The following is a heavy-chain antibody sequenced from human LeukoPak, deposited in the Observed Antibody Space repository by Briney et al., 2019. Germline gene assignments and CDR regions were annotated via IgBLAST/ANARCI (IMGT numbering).Heavy chain of an antibody. Sequence: GGSLRLSCAASGFTFSSYSMNWVRQAPGKGLEWVSSISSSSSYIYYADSVKGRFTISRDNSENTLYLQMNSLRADDTAVHYCAKDMGLVLSTVAPFDNWGQGTLVTVSS. CDR2: ISSSSSYI. J-gene: IGHJ4*02. CDR1: GFTFSSYS. D-gene: IGHD4/OR15-4a*01. V-gene: IGHV3-21*04. CDR3: AKDMGLVLSTVAPFDN.